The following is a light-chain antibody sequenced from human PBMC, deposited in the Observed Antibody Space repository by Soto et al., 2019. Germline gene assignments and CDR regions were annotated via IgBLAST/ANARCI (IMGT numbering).Light chain of an antibody. CDR1: QSVSNY. V-gene: IGKV3-11*01. J-gene: IGKJ5*01. CDR2: AAS. CDR3: QQRFDWPKIT. Sequence: EIVLTQSPATLSLSPGERVTLSFRASQSVSNYLAWYQHKPGQAPRLLVSAASNRATGIPARFSGSGSGTDFTLTISSLEPEDFGVFYCQQRFDWPKITFGQGTRLEIK.